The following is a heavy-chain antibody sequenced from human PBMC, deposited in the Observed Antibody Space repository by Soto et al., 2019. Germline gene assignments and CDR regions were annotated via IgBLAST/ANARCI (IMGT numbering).Heavy chain of an antibody. Sequence: GGSLRLSCAASGFTFSSYAMSWVRQALGKGLEWVSAISGSGGSTYYADSVKGRFTISRDNSKNTLYLQMNSLRAEDTAVYYCAKSPSQFPSSEGAYYYYMDVWGKWTTVTVSS. V-gene: IGHV3-23*01. CDR2: ISGSGGST. J-gene: IGHJ6*03. D-gene: IGHD6-6*01. CDR1: GFTFSSYA. CDR3: AKSPSQFPSSEGAYYYYMDV.